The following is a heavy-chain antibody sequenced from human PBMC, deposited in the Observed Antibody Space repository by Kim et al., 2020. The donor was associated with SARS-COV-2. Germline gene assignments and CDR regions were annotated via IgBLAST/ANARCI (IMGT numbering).Heavy chain of an antibody. D-gene: IGHD2-21*02. CDR2: IYYSGST. J-gene: IGHJ4*02. V-gene: IGHV4-59*01. CDR3: ARVGMDCGGDCYLFDY. Sequence: SETLSLTCTVSGGSISSYYWSWIRQPPGKGLEWIGYIYYSGSTNYNPSLKSRVTISVDTSKNQFSLKLSSVTAADTAVYYCARVGMDCGGDCYLFDYWGQGTLVTVSS. CDR1: GGSISSYY.